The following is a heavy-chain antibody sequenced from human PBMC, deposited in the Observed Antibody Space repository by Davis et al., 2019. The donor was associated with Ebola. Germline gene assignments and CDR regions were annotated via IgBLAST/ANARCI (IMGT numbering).Heavy chain of an antibody. D-gene: IGHD2-2*02. CDR2: IYYSGST. CDR3: ARAGPGGYCSSTSCYSLPDY. CDR1: GGSVSSGSYY. Sequence: PSETLSLTCTVSGGSVSSGSYYWSWLRQPPGKGLEWIGYIYYSGSTNYNPSLKSRVTISVDTSKNQFSLKLSSVTAADTAVYYCARAGPGGYCSSTSCYSLPDYWGQGTLVTVSS. V-gene: IGHV4-61*01. J-gene: IGHJ4*02.